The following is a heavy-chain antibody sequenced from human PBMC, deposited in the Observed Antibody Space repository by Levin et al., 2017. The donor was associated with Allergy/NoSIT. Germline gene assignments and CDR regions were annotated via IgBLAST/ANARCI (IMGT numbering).Heavy chain of an antibody. Sequence: LSLTCAASGFAVTRSYMTWVRQAPGKGLEWVAVIYTGGGTYYADSVKGRFTVSRDNSKNTLYLQMNSLRVEDTAVYYCARDLGAAAATDFWGQGTLVTVSS. D-gene: IGHD6-13*01. J-gene: IGHJ4*02. V-gene: IGHV3-53*01. CDR2: IYTGGGT. CDR3: ARDLGAAAATDF. CDR1: GFAVTRSY.